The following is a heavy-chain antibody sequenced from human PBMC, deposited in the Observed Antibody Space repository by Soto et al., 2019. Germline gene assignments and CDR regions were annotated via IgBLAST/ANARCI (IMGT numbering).Heavy chain of an antibody. V-gene: IGHV1-18*01. J-gene: IGHJ4*02. CDR1: GYKFTSYG. D-gene: IGHD1-26*01. Sequence: ASVNVSCKVSGYKFTSYGMSWMRQAPGQGLEWMGWISTYNGNTNYAQNLQGRVSMTTDTSTSTAYMELRSLRSDDTAVYYCASRSGTYPYYFDYWGQGTLVTVSS. CDR3: ASRSGTYPYYFDY. CDR2: ISTYNGNT.